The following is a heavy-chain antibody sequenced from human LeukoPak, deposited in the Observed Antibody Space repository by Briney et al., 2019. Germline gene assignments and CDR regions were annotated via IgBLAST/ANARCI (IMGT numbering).Heavy chain of an antibody. CDR2: ISSSSSYT. J-gene: IGHJ4*02. CDR1: GFTFSDYY. CDR3: ARDTKRFQKYYFDY. V-gene: IGHV3-11*06. Sequence: GGSLRLSCAASGFTFSDYYMSWIRQAPGKGLEWISYISSSSSYTNYAGSVKGRFTISRDNAKNSLYLQMNSLRAEDTAVYYCARDTKRFQKYYFDYWGQGTLVTVSS. D-gene: IGHD3-3*01.